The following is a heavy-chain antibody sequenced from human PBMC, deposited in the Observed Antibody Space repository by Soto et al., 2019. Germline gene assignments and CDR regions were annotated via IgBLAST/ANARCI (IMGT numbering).Heavy chain of an antibody. CDR2: IYPGDSDT. CDR3: ARQAAAGKYYYAMDV. CDR1: GYSFTTYW. J-gene: IGHJ6*02. D-gene: IGHD6-13*01. Sequence: GESLKISCKGSGYSFTTYWIGWVRQMPGKVLEGMVIIYPGDSDTRYSPSFQGQVTISADKSINTTYLQWSSLKASDTAIYYCARQAAAGKYYYAMDVWGQGTTVTVSS. V-gene: IGHV5-51*01.